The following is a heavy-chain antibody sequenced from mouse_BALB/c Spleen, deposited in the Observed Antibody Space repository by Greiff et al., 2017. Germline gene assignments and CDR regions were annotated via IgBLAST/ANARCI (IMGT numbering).Heavy chain of an antibody. J-gene: IGHJ2*01. CDR2: INSNGGST. CDR1: GFTFSSYG. D-gene: IGHD1-1*01. Sequence: EVNLVESGGGLVQPGGSLKLSCAASGFTFSSYGMSWVRQTPDKRLELVATINSNGGSTYYPDSVKGRFTISRDNAKNTLYLQMSSLKSEDTAMYYCARDRYYYGSSYGDYWGQGTTLTVSS. CDR3: ARDRYYYGSSYGDY. V-gene: IGHV5-6-3*01.